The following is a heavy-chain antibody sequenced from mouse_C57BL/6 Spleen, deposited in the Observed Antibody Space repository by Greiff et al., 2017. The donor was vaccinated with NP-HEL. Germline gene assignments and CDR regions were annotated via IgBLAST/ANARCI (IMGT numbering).Heavy chain of an antibody. D-gene: IGHD2-2*01. CDR1: GFTFSDYY. CDR2: INYDGSST. CDR3: ARGGYGYHWYFDV. J-gene: IGHJ1*03. V-gene: IGHV5-16*01. Sequence: EVKLMESEGGLVQPGSSMKLSCTASGFTFSDYYMAWVRQVPEKGLEWVANINYDGSSTYYLDSLKSRFIISRDNAKNILYLQMSSLKSEDTATYYCARGGYGYHWYFDVWGTGTTVTVSS.